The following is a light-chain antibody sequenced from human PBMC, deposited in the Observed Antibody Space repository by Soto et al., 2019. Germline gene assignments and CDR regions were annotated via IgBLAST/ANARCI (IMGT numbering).Light chain of an antibody. CDR2: DAS. Sequence: DITMTQSPSTLSASVEDRVTIPCRASQSISSWLAWYQQKPGKAPKLLIYDASSLQSGVPSRFSGSGSGTDSTLTISSLQPEDFATYYCPQLNSYPYPSAQGGRLAI. V-gene: IGKV1-5*01. J-gene: IGKJ5*01. CDR1: QSISSW. CDR3: PQLNSYPYP.